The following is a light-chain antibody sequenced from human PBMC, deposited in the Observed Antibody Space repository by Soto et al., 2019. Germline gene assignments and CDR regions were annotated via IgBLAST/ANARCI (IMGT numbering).Light chain of an antibody. CDR3: LSYDSRLSGSG. J-gene: IGLJ2*01. Sequence: QSVLTQPPSVSGAPGQRVTISCTGSSSNIGAGYDVHWYQQLPGTAPKLLIYGNTNRPSGVPDRFSGFRSGTSASLAITGLQGEDEADYYCLSYDSRLSGSGFGGGTKLTVL. CDR2: GNT. V-gene: IGLV1-40*01. CDR1: SSNIGAGYD.